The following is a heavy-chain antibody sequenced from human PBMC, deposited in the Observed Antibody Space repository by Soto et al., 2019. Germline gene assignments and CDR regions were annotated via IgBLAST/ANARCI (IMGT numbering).Heavy chain of an antibody. CDR1: GGSVRDGSYY. CDR3: AGYNWNYYFDP. J-gene: IGHJ5*02. Sequence: LSLTCTVSGGSVRDGSYYWAWLRQPPGKGLEWIGHIYHSGSTIYNPSLKSRVTISIDTSKSQFSLNLNSMTAADTAVYYCAGYNWNYYFDPWGQRTLVTVSS. CDR2: IYHSGST. V-gene: IGHV4-61*01. D-gene: IGHD1-7*01.